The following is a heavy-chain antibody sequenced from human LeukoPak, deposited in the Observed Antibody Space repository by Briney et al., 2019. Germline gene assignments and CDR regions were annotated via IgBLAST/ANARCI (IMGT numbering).Heavy chain of an antibody. D-gene: IGHD4-23*01. J-gene: IGHJ4*02. Sequence: GRSLRLSCAASGFTFSSYGMHWVRQAPGKGLEWVAVISYDGSNKYYADSVKGRFTISRDNSKNTLYLQMNSLRAEDTAVYYCARGLTTVVTPDQNPHQKTYYFDYWGQGTLVTVSS. CDR2: ISYDGSNK. CDR3: ARGLTTVVTPDQNPHQKTYYFDY. CDR1: GFTFSSYG. V-gene: IGHV3-30*03.